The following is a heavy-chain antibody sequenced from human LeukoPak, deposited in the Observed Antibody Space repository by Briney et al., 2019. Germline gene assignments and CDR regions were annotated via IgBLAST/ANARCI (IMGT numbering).Heavy chain of an antibody. V-gene: IGHV5-51*01. CDR3: ARPLLRYFDTHAFDI. J-gene: IGHJ3*02. Sequence: GKSLKISCKGSGYSFTSYWIGWVRQIPGKGLEWMGIIYPGDSDTRYSPSFQGHVTISADKSISTAYLQWSSLKASDTAVYYCARPLLRYFDTHAFDIWGQGTMVTVSS. D-gene: IGHD3-9*01. CDR1: GYSFTSYW. CDR2: IYPGDSDT.